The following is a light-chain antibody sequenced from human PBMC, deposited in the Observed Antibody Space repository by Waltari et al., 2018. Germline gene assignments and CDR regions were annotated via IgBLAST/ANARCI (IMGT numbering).Light chain of an antibody. V-gene: IGLV2-8*01. J-gene: IGLJ2*01. CDR1: SGAFGDYDY. CDR2: EVN. Sequence: QSALTQPPSASGSPGQSVTISCTATSGAFGDYDYVSWYQQHPGKAPKLPIYEVNHRPSGVPDRFSGSKAGNMASLTVSGLQVEDEGDYYCSSFSASNTLIFGGGTELTVL. CDR3: SSFSASNTLI.